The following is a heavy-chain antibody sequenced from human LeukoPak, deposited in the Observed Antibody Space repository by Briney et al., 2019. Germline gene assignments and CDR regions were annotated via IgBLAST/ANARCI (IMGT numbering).Heavy chain of an antibody. J-gene: IGHJ4*02. CDR1: GFTFSSYA. CDR3: AKVASRYCSGGSCYSDY. D-gene: IGHD2-15*01. V-gene: IGHV3-23*01. Sequence: GGSLRLSCAASGFTFSSYAMSWVRQAPEKGLEWVSAISGSGGSTYYAESVKGRFTISRDNSENTLCLQMNSLRAEDTAIYYCAKVASRYCSGGSCYSDYWGQGTLVTVSS. CDR2: ISGSGGST.